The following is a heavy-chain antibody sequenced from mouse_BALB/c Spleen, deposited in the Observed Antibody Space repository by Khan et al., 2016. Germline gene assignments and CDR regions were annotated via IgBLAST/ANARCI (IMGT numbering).Heavy chain of an antibody. CDR2: INTETGEP. J-gene: IGHJ4*01. CDR1: GYTFTDYS. CDR3: ARELRDAMDY. D-gene: IGHD3-2*02. V-gene: IGHV9-2-1*01. Sequence: QIQLVQSGPELKKPGETVKISCKASGYTFTDYSMHWVKRAPGKGLKWMGWINTETGEPTYADDFKGRFAFSLETSASTAYLQINNLKNEDTATYFCARELRDAMDYWGQGTSVTVSS.